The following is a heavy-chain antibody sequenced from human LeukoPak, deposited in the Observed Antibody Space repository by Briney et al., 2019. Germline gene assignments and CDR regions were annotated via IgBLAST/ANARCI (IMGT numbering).Heavy chain of an antibody. V-gene: IGHV4-34*01. D-gene: IGHD1-26*01. J-gene: IGHJ4*02. CDR2: INHSGST. Sequence: PSETLSLTCAVYGGSFSGYYWSWIRQPPGKGLEWIGEINHSGSTNYNPSLKSRVTISVDTSKNQFSLKLSSVTAVDTAVYYCARHYSGSYWSVDYWGQGTLVTVSS. CDR3: ARHYSGSYWSVDY. CDR1: GGSFSGYY.